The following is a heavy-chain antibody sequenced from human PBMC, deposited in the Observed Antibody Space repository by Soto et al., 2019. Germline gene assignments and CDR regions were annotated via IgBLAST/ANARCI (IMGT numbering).Heavy chain of an antibody. V-gene: IGHV3-73*01. CDR1: GFSFSDSV. CDR3: TGSLSFAFDI. CDR2: STSTADTYAT. Sequence: EVQLGESGGGLVQPGGSLKLSCAASGFSFSDSVMHWDRQVSGKGLECVGGSTSTADTYATAYTASVKGRFTVSRDDSKNTAYLQMNSLKTEDTAVYYCTGSLSFAFDIWGQGTRVHVSS. J-gene: IGHJ3*02.